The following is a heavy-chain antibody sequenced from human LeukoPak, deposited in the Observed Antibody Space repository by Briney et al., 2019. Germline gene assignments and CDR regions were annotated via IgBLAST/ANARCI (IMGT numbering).Heavy chain of an antibody. CDR3: ARVVSYYGSGSY. J-gene: IGHJ4*02. V-gene: IGHV4-34*01. Sequence: PSETLSLTCAVYGGSFSGYYWSWSRQPPGKGLEWIGEINHSGSTYYNPSLKSRVTISVDTSKNQFSLKLSSVTAADTAVYYCARVVSYYGSGSYWGQGTLVTVSS. CDR1: GGSFSGYY. CDR2: INHSGST. D-gene: IGHD3-10*01.